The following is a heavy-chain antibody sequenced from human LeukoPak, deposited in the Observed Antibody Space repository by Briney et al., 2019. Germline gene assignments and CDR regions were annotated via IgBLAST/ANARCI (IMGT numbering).Heavy chain of an antibody. CDR2: TNPNSGNT. J-gene: IGHJ5*02. D-gene: IGHD2-21*01. CDR3: ARAFVIEGGFDP. Sequence: ASVKVSCKASGYTFTSYDINWVRQATGQGLEWLGWTNPNSGNTGYAQKFQGRVIMTWNTSISTAYMELSSLRSEDTAVYYCARAFVIEGGFDPWGQGTLVTVSS. CDR1: GYTFTSYD. V-gene: IGHV1-8*01.